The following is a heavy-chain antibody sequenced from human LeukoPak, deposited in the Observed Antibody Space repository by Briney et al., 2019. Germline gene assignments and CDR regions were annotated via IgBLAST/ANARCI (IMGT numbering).Heavy chain of an antibody. V-gene: IGHV3-74*01. CDR2: INSDGINT. Sequence: GGSLRLSCAASGFTFSDYWMHWVRQAPGKGLVWVSRINSDGINTSYADSVKGRFTISRDNAKNSLYLQMNSLRAEDTAVYYCARLVSSTSAYYDFWSGYYNYYYYMDVWGKGTTVTVSS. CDR3: ARLVSSTSAYYDFWSGYYNYYYYMDV. J-gene: IGHJ6*03. CDR1: GFTFSDYW. D-gene: IGHD3-3*01.